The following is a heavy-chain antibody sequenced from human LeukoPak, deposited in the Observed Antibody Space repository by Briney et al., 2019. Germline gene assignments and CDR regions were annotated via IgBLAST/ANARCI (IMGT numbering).Heavy chain of an antibody. CDR2: ISSSGSTI. CDR3: AKDPYSSGPYNWFDP. Sequence: GGSLRLSCVASGFTFSDYYMAWIRQAPGKGLEWISYISSSGSTIFYADSVKGRFTISRDTAKNSLYLQMSSLRAEDTAVYYCAKDPYSSGPYNWFDPWGQGTLVTVSS. D-gene: IGHD6-19*01. CDR1: GFTFSDYY. J-gene: IGHJ5*02. V-gene: IGHV3-11*01.